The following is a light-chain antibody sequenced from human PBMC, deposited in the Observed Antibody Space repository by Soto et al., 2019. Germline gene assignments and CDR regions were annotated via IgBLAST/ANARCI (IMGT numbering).Light chain of an antibody. CDR3: QQYVNSPHT. J-gene: IGKJ2*01. CDR2: GAS. V-gene: IGKV3-20*01. CDR1: QSIANSY. Sequence: EIVLTQSPGTLSLSPGERATLSCRASQSIANSYLAWYQQKPGQTPRLLIYGASDRATGIPDRFSGSGSGADFTLTISRLEPEDFAVYYCQQYVNSPHTFGQGTKLEIK.